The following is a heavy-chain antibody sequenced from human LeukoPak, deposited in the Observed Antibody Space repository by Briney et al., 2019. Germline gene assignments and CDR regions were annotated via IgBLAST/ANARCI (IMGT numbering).Heavy chain of an antibody. CDR3: ARQPGAYCGGDCYRDY. V-gene: IGHV5-51*01. Sequence: KRGESLKISCKGSGYSFTSYWIGWVRQMPGKGLEWMGIIYPGDSDTRYSPSFQGQVTISADKSISTAYLQWSSLKASDTAMYYCARQPGAYCGGDCYRDYWGQGTLVTVSS. CDR1: GYSFTSYW. J-gene: IGHJ4*02. CDR2: IYPGDSDT. D-gene: IGHD2-21*01.